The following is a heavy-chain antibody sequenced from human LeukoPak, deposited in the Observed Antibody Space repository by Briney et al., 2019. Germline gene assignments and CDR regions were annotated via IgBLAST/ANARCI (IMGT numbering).Heavy chain of an antibody. CDR1: GGSFSGYY. CDR3: ARTGGYCSGGSCYRRYYYYYYGMDV. D-gene: IGHD2-15*01. CDR2: INHSGST. Sequence: PETLSLTCAVYGGSFSGYYWSWIRQPPGKGLEWIGEINHSGSTNYNPSLKSRVTISVDTSKNQFSLKLSSVTAADTAVYYCARTGGYCSGGSCYRRYYYYYYGMDVWGQGTTVTVSS. J-gene: IGHJ6*02. V-gene: IGHV4-34*01.